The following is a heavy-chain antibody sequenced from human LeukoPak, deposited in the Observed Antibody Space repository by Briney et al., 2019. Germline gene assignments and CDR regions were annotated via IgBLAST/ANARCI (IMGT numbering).Heavy chain of an antibody. V-gene: IGHV3-23*01. CDR1: GFTFSSYG. Sequence: GGSLRLSCAASGFTFSSYGMSWVRQAPGKGLEWVSAISGSGGSTYYADSVKGRFTISRDNSKNTLYLQMNSLRAEDTAVYYCARDYYDSSGYYPYFDYWGQGTLVTVSS. CDR2: ISGSGGST. CDR3: ARDYYDSSGYYPYFDY. J-gene: IGHJ4*02. D-gene: IGHD3-22*01.